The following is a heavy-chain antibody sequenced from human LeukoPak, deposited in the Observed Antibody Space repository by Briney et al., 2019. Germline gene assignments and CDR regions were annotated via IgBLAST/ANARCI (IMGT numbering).Heavy chain of an antibody. CDR3: ARLYYYDNSGYKYNWFDP. D-gene: IGHD3-22*01. J-gene: IGHJ5*02. CDR1: GYTFTGYY. Sequence: ASVKVSCKASGYTFTGYYMHWVRQAPGQGLEWMGWINPNSGGTDYAQNFQGRVTMTRDTFISTAYMELIRLRPDDTAVYYCARLYYYDNSGYKYNWFDPWGQGTLVTVSS. V-gene: IGHV1-2*02. CDR2: INPNSGGT.